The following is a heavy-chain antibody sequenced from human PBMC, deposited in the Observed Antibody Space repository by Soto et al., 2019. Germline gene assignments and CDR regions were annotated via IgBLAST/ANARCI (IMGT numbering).Heavy chain of an antibody. V-gene: IGHV4-39*01. CDR2: IYYSGST. Sequence: PSETLSLTCTVSGGSISSSSYYWGWIRQPPGKGLEWIGSIYYSGSTYYNPSLKGRVTISVDTSKNQFSLKLSSVTAADTAVYYCACIFSGGYGYGFYYYGMDVWGQGTTVTVS. CDR3: ACIFSGGYGYGFYYYGMDV. J-gene: IGHJ6*02. D-gene: IGHD5-18*01. CDR1: GGSISSSSYY.